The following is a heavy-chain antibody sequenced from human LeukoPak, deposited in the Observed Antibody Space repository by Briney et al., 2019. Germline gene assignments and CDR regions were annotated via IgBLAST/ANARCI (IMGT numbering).Heavy chain of an antibody. J-gene: IGHJ4*02. V-gene: IGHV3-7*01. D-gene: IGHD7-27*01. Sequence: GGSLRLSCAAAGFTFSRYWMSWVRQATGKGLECVAEIKEDGSEAHYVDSVKGRFTISRDNAKESLYLQMNTLRAEDTAVYYCARDYTGGWNDYWGQGIRVTVSS. CDR2: IKEDGSEA. CDR1: GFTFSRYW. CDR3: ARDYTGGWNDY.